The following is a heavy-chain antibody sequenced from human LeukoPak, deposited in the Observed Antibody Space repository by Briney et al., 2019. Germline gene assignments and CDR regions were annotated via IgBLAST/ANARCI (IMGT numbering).Heavy chain of an antibody. J-gene: IGHJ4*02. CDR2: ISWNSGSI. D-gene: IGHD3-22*01. CDR1: GFTFDDYA. Sequence: GGSLRLSCAASGFTFDDYAMHWVRQAPGKGLEWVSGISWNSGSIGYADSVKGRFTISRDNAKNSLYLRMNSLRAEDTALYYCAKDSQWGSSGYYYFDYWGQGTLVTVSS. V-gene: IGHV3-9*01. CDR3: AKDSQWGSSGYYYFDY.